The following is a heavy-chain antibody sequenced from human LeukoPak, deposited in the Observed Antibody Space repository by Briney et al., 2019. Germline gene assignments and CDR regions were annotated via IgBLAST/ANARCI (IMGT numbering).Heavy chain of an antibody. Sequence: PSETLSLTCGVSGGAFSGYYWSWIRQAPGKGLEGIGEMIHSGSSNYNPSLRRRVTISADTAGNQFSLKLISLTAADTAVYYCARGNIVATILGGLHGTTAFDFWGQGILVTVSS. CDR1: GGAFSGYY. CDR3: ARGNIVATILGGLHGTTAFDF. V-gene: IGHV4-34*01. CDR2: MIHSGSS. D-gene: IGHD5-12*01. J-gene: IGHJ4*02.